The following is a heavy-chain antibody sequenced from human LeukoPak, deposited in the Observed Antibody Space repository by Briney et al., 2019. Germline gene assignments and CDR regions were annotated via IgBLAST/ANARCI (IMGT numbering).Heavy chain of an antibody. D-gene: IGHD6-19*01. CDR2: IKQDGSEK. CDR1: GFTFSSYW. CDR3: ARDRYSSGWSDCMDV. J-gene: IGHJ6*03. Sequence: GGSLRLSCAASGFTFSSYWMSWVRQAPGKGLEWVANIKQDGSEKYYVDSVKGRFTISRDNAKNSLYLQMNNLRAEDTAVYYCARDRYSSGWSDCMDVWGKGTTVTVSS. V-gene: IGHV3-7*01.